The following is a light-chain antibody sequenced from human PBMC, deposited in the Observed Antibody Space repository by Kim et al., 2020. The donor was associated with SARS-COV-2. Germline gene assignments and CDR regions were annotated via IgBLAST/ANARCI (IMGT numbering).Light chain of an antibody. V-gene: IGLV1-47*02. CDR3: ATFDDTLRGQV. J-gene: IGLJ6*01. CDR2: ADN. CDR1: SANIGTNH. Sequence: ELTQPPSVSGTSGQTITIACSGRSANIGTNHVCWYQQVPGMAPKLLLYADNQRPSGVPDRFSGSKSGTSVSLAIRGLRSEDEALYFCATFDDTLRGQVFGGGTKVTVL.